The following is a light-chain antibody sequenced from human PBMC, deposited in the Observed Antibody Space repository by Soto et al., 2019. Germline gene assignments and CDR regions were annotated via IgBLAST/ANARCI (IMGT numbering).Light chain of an antibody. Sequence: QSALTQPASVSGSPGQSITISCTGTSSDVGAYNYVSWFQQYPGKAPKLMIYDVCNRPSGVSNRFSGSKSGNTASLTISGLQAEDEADYYCCSYTSSSTYVFGTGTKVTVL. CDR3: CSYTSSSTYV. CDR1: SSDVGAYNY. V-gene: IGLV2-14*01. CDR2: DVC. J-gene: IGLJ1*01.